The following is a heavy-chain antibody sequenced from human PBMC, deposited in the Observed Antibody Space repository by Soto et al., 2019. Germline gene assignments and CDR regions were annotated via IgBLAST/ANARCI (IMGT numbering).Heavy chain of an antibody. Sequence: EVQLLESGGGVVQRGGSLRLSCAASGFTVNSHAMSWVRQAPGKGLEWVASISGSGDGTYYGDSVKGRFTISRDSSSSNLYLQMNNLRGEDTAVYFCTKSRRGILMVYGFGGMDVWGQGTTVTVSS. CDR3: TKSRRGILMVYGFGGMDV. CDR2: ISGSGDGT. CDR1: GFTVNSHA. J-gene: IGHJ6*02. D-gene: IGHD2-8*01. V-gene: IGHV3-23*01.